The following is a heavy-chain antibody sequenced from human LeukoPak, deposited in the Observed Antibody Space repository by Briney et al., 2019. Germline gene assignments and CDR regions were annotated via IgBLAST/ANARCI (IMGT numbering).Heavy chain of an antibody. D-gene: IGHD3-10*01. J-gene: IGHJ4*02. CDR3: ARERMYSGSGSTYPYYDY. V-gene: IGHV3-7*01. CDR2: IKPDGSEK. CDR1: GFTFSSYW. Sequence: GGSLRLSCAASGFTFSSYWMSWVRQSPGKGLEWVANIKPDGSEKYFMDSVKGRFTVSRDNAKNALYLEMNSLRAEDTAEYFCARERMYSGSGSTYPYYDYWGQGTLVTVSS.